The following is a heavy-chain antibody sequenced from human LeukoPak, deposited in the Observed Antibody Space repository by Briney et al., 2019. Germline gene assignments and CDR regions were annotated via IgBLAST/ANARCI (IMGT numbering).Heavy chain of an antibody. D-gene: IGHD6-19*01. Sequence: ASVKVSCKASGYTFTANYMHWVRQAPGQGREWVGWINPNSGATKYAQNFQGRVTMTRDTSISTAYMELTNLRSDDTAVYYCARDRAGDAFDIWGQGTMVTVSS. CDR3: ARDRAGDAFDI. V-gene: IGHV1-2*02. J-gene: IGHJ3*02. CDR1: GYTFTANY. CDR2: INPNSGAT.